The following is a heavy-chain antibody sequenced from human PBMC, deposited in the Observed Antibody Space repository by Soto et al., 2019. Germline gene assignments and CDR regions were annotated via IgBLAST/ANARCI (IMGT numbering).Heavy chain of an antibody. D-gene: IGHD1-1*01. CDR3: ARDLNQLAIRSYAFDI. CDR1: GFTVSSNY. CDR2: IYSGGST. V-gene: IGHV3-53*01. J-gene: IGHJ3*02. Sequence: GGSLRLSCAASGFTVSSNYMSWVRQAPGKGLEWVSVIYSGGSTDYADSGKGRFTISRDNSKNTLYLQMNRLRAEDTDVYYCARDLNQLAIRSYAFDIWGQGTMVTVSS.